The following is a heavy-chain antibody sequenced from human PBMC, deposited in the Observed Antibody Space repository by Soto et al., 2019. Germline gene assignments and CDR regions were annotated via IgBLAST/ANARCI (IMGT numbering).Heavy chain of an antibody. CDR1: GFTFSSYA. CDR3: AKGHYDSSGYGDYYYYYGMDV. V-gene: IGHV3-23*01. Sequence: GSLRLSCAASGFTFSSYAMSWVRQAPGKGLEWASAISGSGGSTYYADSVKGRFTISRDNSKNTLYLQMNSLRAEDTAVYYCAKGHYDSSGYGDYYYYYGMDVWGQGTTVTVSS. D-gene: IGHD3-22*01. CDR2: ISGSGGST. J-gene: IGHJ6*02.